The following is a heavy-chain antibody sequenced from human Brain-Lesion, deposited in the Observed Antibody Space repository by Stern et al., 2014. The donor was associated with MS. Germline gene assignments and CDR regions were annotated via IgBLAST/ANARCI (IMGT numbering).Heavy chain of an antibody. CDR2: FNPNTGGT. D-gene: IGHD3-3*01. CDR1: GYIFTGYY. CDR3: ARDQRGITIFGVVTDYYYLGMDV. V-gene: IGHV1-2*02. Sequence: VQLVESGAEVKKPGASVKVSCQTSGYIFTGYYIHWVRQAPGQGLEWLAWFNPNTGGTKYAQKFQGRVTMSRDTSISTAYVELSSLTSDDTAVYYCARDQRGITIFGVVTDYYYLGMDVWGQGTTVTVSS. J-gene: IGHJ6*02.